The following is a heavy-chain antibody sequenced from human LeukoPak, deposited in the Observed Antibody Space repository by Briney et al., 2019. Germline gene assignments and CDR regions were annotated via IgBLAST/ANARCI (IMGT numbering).Heavy chain of an antibody. V-gene: IGHV3-20*04. CDR3: AELGITMIGGV. J-gene: IGHJ6*04. Sequence: AGGSLRLSCTASGFTFDEYGMAWVRQAPGKGLEWVSAISVSGNTYHADSVKGRFTISRDNAKNSLYLQMNSLRAEDTAVYYCAELGITMIGGVWGKGTTVTISS. CDR1: GFTFDEYG. D-gene: IGHD3-10*02. CDR2: ISVSGNT.